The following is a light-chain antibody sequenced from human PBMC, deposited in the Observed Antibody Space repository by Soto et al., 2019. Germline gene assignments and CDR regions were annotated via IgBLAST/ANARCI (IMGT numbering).Light chain of an antibody. Sequence: EIVMTQSPATLSVSPGERATLSCRASQSVSRNLAWYQQKPGQPPRPLIYDASTRATGVPARFGGSGSGTEFTLTISGLQSEDFAVYYCQQYCDWPPDTFGQGTKVDIK. V-gene: IGKV3-15*01. CDR2: DAS. CDR3: QQYCDWPPDT. CDR1: QSVSRN. J-gene: IGKJ2*01.